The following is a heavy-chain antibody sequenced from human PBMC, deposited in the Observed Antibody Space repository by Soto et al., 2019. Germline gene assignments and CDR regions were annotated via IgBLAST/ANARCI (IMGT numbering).Heavy chain of an antibody. V-gene: IGHV3-23*01. CDR3: VAEDSIMMLYGMDWMDV. D-gene: IGHD2-8*01. CDR2: ISDSGRT. CDR1: GITFGTYA. Sequence: EMQLLESGGGFVQSGGSLRLSCVVSGITFGTYAMNWVRQAPGKGLEWVSSISDSGRTYYADSVRGRFTISRDRSRNTLDLQMSSVRAGDTGVYYCVAEDSIMMLYGMDWMDVWGQGTTVTVSS. J-gene: IGHJ6*02.